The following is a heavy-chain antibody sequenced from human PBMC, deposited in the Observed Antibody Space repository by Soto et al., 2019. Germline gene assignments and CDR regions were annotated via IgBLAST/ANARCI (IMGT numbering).Heavy chain of an antibody. CDR1: GFSLRTNEMG. J-gene: IGHJ5*02. V-gene: IGHV2-5*02. Sequence: QITLKESGPTLVKPTQTLTLTCTFSGFSLRTNEMGVAGSVSPQERPWSGLPSFFWDDDKHTNPSLSARPTITKDTSKNQVVLTMTNMEPVDTATYYCARRSVSETNYFDPWGQGILVTVSS. CDR3: ARRSVSETNYFDP. CDR2: FFWDDDK.